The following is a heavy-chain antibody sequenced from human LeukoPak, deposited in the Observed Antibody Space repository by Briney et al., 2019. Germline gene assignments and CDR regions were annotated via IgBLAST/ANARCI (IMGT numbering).Heavy chain of an antibody. CDR2: INPNSGDT. Sequence: GASVKVSCKASGYTFTGYYMHWVRQAPGQGLEWMGWINPNSGDTNYAQKFQGRVTMTRDTSISTAYMELSRLRSDDTAVYYCARDGAPLNAFDIWGQGTMVTVSS. J-gene: IGHJ3*02. CDR3: ARDGAPLNAFDI. V-gene: IGHV1-2*02. CDR1: GYTFTGYY. D-gene: IGHD3-16*01.